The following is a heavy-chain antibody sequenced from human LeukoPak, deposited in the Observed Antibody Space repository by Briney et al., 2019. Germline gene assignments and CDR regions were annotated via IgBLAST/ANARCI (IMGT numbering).Heavy chain of an antibody. D-gene: IGHD5-24*01. CDR3: ARGGGRVEMATIMGY. CDR2: IYYSGST. Sequence: SETLSLTCTVSGGSISSNSYYWDWIRQPPGKGLEWIGNIYYSGSTYYNPSLRSRVTISVDTSKNQFSLKLSSVTAADTAVYYCARGGGRVEMATIMGYWGQGTLVTVSS. V-gene: IGHV4-39*07. CDR1: GGSISSNSYY. J-gene: IGHJ4*02.